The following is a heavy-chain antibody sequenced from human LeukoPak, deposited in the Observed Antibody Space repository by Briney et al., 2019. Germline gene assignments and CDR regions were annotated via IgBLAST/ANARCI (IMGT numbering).Heavy chain of an antibody. V-gene: IGHV1-46*01. CDR1: GYTFTSYY. J-gene: IGHJ3*01. CDR2: ISPSGAST. D-gene: IGHD2-15*01. Sequence: APVKVSCKASGYTFTSYYVHWVRQAPGQGLEWMGIISPSGASTSYAQKFQGRVTMTRDMSTSTVYMELSSLISEDTAVYYCARGSSRGPRDAFDFWGQGTMVTLSS. CDR3: ARGSSRGPRDAFDF.